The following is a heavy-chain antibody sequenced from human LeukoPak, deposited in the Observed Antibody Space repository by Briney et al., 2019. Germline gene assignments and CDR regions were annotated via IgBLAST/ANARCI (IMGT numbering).Heavy chain of an antibody. CDR2: IYTSGST. Sequence: PSETLSLTCTVSGGSISSGSYYWSWIRQPAGKGLEWIGRIYTSGSTNYNPSLKSRVTISVDTSKNQFSLKLSSVTAADTAVYYCARSGFGGDSYYFDCWGQGTLVTVSS. J-gene: IGHJ4*02. V-gene: IGHV4-61*02. CDR3: ARSGFGGDSYYFDC. CDR1: GGSISSGSYY. D-gene: IGHD2-21*01.